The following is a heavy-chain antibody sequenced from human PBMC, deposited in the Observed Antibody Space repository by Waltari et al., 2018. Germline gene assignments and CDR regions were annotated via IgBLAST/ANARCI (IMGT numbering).Heavy chain of an antibody. V-gene: IGHV4-61*02. D-gene: IGHD3-22*01. J-gene: IGHJ4*02. Sequence: QVQLQESGPGLVKPSQTLSLTCTVSGGSISSGSYYWSWIRQPAGKGLGWIGRIYTSGSTNYNPSLNSRITIPGDTSKNQFSLKPSSVTAADTAVYYCARSDYYDSSGYSNWGQGTLVTVSS. CDR2: IYTSGST. CDR3: ARSDYYDSSGYSN. CDR1: GGSISSGSYY.